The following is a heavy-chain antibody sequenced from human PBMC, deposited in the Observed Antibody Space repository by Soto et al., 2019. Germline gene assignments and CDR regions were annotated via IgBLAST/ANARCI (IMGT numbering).Heavy chain of an antibody. Sequence: QVQLVQSGAEVKKPGASVKVSCKASGYTFTSYDINWVRKATGQGREWMGWMNPNSGNTGYAQKFQGRVTMTRDTSISTAYMELSSLGDEDTAVYYCAGPWNKQWGQGTPVNVSS. D-gene: IGHD1-1*01. CDR1: GYTFTSYD. CDR3: AGPWNKQ. V-gene: IGHV1-8*01. CDR2: MNPNSGNT. J-gene: IGHJ4*02.